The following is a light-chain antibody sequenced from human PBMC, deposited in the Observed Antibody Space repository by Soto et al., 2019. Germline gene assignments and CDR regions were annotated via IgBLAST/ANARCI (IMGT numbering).Light chain of an antibody. CDR2: RAS. Sequence: DIVMTQSPDSLAVSLGERATVNCTSRQSILYNSKNKNYLAWYQQKPGQSPKLLIYRASTRESGVPDRFSGSGSGTDFTLTVSSLQAEDVAVYYCQQYDRTPYTFGQGPKLEIK. CDR3: QQYDRTPYT. V-gene: IGKV4-1*01. J-gene: IGKJ2*01. CDR1: QSILYNSKNKNY.